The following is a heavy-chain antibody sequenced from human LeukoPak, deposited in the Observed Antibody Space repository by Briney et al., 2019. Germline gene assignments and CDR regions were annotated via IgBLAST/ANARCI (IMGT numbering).Heavy chain of an antibody. Sequence: GGSLRLSCAASGFTFSSYGMHWVRQAPGKGLEWVAFIRYDGSNKYYADSVKGRFTTSRDNSKNTLYLQMNSLRAEDTAVYYCANCVGHYYYYYMDVWGKGTTVTVSS. CDR2: IRYDGSNK. V-gene: IGHV3-30*02. CDR1: GFTFSSYG. D-gene: IGHD1-26*01. J-gene: IGHJ6*03. CDR3: ANCVGHYYYYYMDV.